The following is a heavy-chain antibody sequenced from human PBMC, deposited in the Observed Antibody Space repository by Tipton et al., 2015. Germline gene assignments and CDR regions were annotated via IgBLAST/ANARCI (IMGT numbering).Heavy chain of an antibody. CDR3: ARGGNNWFDP. D-gene: IGHD2-15*01. CDR2: IHYSGTP. CDR1: GDSISSPSHY. Sequence: TLSLTCTVSGDSISSPSHYWGWIRQPPGKGLEWIACIHYSGTPYYNPSIKSRVAISVDMSKSQFSLWLSSLTAADTAVYYCARGGNNWFDPWGQGTLVTVSS. V-gene: IGHV4-39*01. J-gene: IGHJ5*02.